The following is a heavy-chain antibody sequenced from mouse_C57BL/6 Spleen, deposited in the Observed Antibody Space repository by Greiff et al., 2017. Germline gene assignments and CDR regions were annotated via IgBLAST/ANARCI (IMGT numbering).Heavy chain of an antibody. J-gene: IGHJ4*01. V-gene: IGHV2-6*01. CDR3: ASNHEGAMDY. CDR1: GFSLTSYG. CDR2: ICGVGST. Sequence: VHLVESGPGLVAPSQSLSITCTVSGFSLTSYGVDWVRQSPGKGLEWLGVICGVGSTNYNSALKSRLSISKDNSKSQVFLKMNSLQTDDTAMYYCASNHEGAMDYWGQGTSVTVSS.